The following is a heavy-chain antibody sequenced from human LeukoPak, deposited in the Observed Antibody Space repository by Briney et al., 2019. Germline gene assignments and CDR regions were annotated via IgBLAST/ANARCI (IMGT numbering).Heavy chain of an antibody. CDR2: INHSGST. J-gene: IGHJ4*02. CDR3: ARGRGDGYNDDY. CDR1: GGSFSGYY. Sequence: SETLSLTCAVYGGSFSGYYWSWIRQPPGKGLEWIGEINHSGSTNYNPSLKSRVTISVDTSKNQFSLKLSSVTAADTAVYYCARGRGDGYNDDYWGQGTLVTVSS. D-gene: IGHD5-24*01. V-gene: IGHV4-34*01.